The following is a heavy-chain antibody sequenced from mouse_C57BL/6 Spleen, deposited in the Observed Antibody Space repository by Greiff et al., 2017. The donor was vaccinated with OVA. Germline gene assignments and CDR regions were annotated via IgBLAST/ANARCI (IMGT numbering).Heavy chain of an antibody. V-gene: IGHV1-50*01. CDR1: GYTFTSYW. J-gene: IGHJ4*01. CDR3: ARDLLTGTHKRGWDY. Sequence: QVQLQQPGAELVKPGASVKLSCKASGYTFTSYWMQWVKQRPGQGLEWIGEIDPSASYTNYNQKFKGKAILTVDTSSSTAYMQLSSLTSEDSAVYYCARDLLTGTHKRGWDYWGQGTSVTVSS. D-gene: IGHD4-1*01. CDR2: IDPSASYT.